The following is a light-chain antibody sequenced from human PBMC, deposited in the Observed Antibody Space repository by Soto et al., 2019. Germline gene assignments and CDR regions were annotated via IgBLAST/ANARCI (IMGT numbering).Light chain of an antibody. J-gene: IGLJ2*01. CDR3: QSYERSLSARV. V-gene: IGLV1-40*01. CDR2: GNS. CDR1: SSNIGAGYD. Sequence: QSVLTQPPSVSGAPGQRVTISCTGSSSNIGAGYDVHWYQQLPGTAPKLLIYGNSNRPSGVPDRFSGSKSGTSASLAITGLQAEDEADYYCQSYERSLSARVFGGGTQLTVL.